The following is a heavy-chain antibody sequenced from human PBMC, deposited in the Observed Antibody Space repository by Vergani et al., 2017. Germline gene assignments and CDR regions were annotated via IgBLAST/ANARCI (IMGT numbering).Heavy chain of an antibody. D-gene: IGHD2-2*01. V-gene: IGHV1-18*01. CDR3: ARDPDIVVVXAAPYYYYYYGMDV. J-gene: IGHJ6*02. CDR1: GYTFRNYR. Sequence: QVQLVQSGAEVKKPGASVKVSCKASGYTFRNYRITWVRQAPGQGLEWMGWISAYNGNTNYAQKLQGRVTMTTDTSTSTAYMELRSLRSDDTAVYYCARDPDIVVVXAAPYYYYYYGMDVWGQGTTVTVSS. CDR2: ISAYNGNT.